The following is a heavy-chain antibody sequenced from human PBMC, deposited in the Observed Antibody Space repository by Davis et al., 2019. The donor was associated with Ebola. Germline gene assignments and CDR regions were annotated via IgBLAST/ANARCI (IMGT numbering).Heavy chain of an antibody. CDR3: ARGIYDSSSSRSDYSDS. CDR1: GGSISSHY. D-gene: IGHD3-22*01. CDR2: INYNGRT. Sequence: MPSETLSLTCTVSGGSISSHYWSWVRQSPGKGLEWIADINYNGRTNYNPSLARRVTISIATSKNQFSLNLSSVTAADTAVYYCARGIYDSSSSRSDYSDSWGQGTLVTVSS. J-gene: IGHJ4*02. V-gene: IGHV4-59*11.